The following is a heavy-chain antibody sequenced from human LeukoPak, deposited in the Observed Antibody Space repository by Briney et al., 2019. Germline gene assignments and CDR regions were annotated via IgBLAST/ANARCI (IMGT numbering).Heavy chain of an antibody. CDR1: GFTFDDFA. Sequence: GRSLRLSCAASGFTFDDFALHWVRQAPGKGLEWVSGISWNGGDIGYADSVKGRFTISRDNAKNSLYLQMNSLRAEDTALYYCAKLYGYSYGYVDFWGQGTLVTVSS. J-gene: IGHJ4*02. CDR3: AKLYGYSYGYVDF. V-gene: IGHV3-9*01. D-gene: IGHD5-18*01. CDR2: ISWNGGDI.